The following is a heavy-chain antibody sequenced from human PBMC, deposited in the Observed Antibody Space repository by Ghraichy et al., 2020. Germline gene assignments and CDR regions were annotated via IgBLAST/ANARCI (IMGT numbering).Heavy chain of an antibody. D-gene: IGHD4-17*01. CDR2: ISSSSTI. V-gene: IGHV3-48*02. CDR3: ARDSMTTEIPFDY. Sequence: GGSLRLSCAASGFTFSSYSMNWVRQAPGKGLEWVSYISSSSTIYYADSVKGRFTISRDNAKNSLYLQMNSLRDEDTAVYYCARDSMTTEIPFDYWGQGTLVTVSS. J-gene: IGHJ4*02. CDR1: GFTFSSYS.